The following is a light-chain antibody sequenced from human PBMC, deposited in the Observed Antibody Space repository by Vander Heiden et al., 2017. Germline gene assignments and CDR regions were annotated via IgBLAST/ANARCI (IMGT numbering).Light chain of an antibody. CDR1: SSDDGGYNF. CDR2: DVS. CDR3: SSYTSSSTLWV. V-gene: IGLV2-14*01. J-gene: IGLJ3*02. Sequence: SALTQPASVSGSPGQSITISCTGTSSDDGGYNFVSWYQQHPGKAPKLMIFDVSNRPSGVSNRFSGSKSGNTASLTISGLQAEDEADYYCSSYTSSSTLWVFGGGTKLTVL.